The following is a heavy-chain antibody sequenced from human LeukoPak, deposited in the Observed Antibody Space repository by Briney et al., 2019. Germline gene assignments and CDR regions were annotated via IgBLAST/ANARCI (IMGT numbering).Heavy chain of an antibody. CDR1: GFTFSSYS. V-gene: IGHV3-21*01. CDR2: ISSSSSYI. CDR3: ARDRARAILSMPDDAFDI. J-gene: IGHJ3*02. D-gene: IGHD2-15*01. Sequence: PGGSLRLSCAASGFTFSSYSMNWVRQAPGKGLEWVSSISSSSSYIYYADSVKGRFTISRDNAKNSLYLQMNSLRAEDTAVYYCARDRARAILSMPDDAFDIWGQGTMVTVSS.